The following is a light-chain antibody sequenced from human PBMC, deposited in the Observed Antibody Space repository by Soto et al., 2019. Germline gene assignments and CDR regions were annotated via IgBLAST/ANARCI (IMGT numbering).Light chain of an antibody. Sequence: DIQMTQSPSTLSASVGDRVTITCRASQSISSWLAWYQQKPGKAPKLLIYDASSLESGVPSRFSGSGSGTEFTLTISSLQPDDFVTYYCQQYNIALTFGGGTKVEIK. CDR2: DAS. J-gene: IGKJ4*01. CDR1: QSISSW. CDR3: QQYNIALT. V-gene: IGKV1-5*01.